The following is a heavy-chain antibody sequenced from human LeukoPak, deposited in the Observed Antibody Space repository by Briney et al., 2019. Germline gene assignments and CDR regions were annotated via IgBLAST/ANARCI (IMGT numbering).Heavy chain of an antibody. CDR3: ARMEVDIVVVPAAIDGTGPFDY. CDR1: GGSISSYY. V-gene: IGHV4-34*01. J-gene: IGHJ4*02. D-gene: IGHD2-2*02. CDR2: INHSGST. Sequence: SETLSLTCTVSGGSISSYYWSWIRQPPGKGLEWIGEINHSGSTNYNPSLKSRVTISVDTSKNQFSLKLSSVTAADTAVYYCARMEVDIVVVPAAIDGTGPFDYWGQGTLVTVSS.